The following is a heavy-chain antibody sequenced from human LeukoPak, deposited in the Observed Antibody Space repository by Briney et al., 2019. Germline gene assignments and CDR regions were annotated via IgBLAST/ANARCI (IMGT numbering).Heavy chain of an antibody. CDR1: GFTVSSNY. D-gene: IGHD2-21*01. CDR3: ATYYYYYMDV. J-gene: IGHJ6*03. V-gene: IGHV3-66*01. Sequence: GGSLRLSCAASGFTVSSNYMSWVRQAPGKGLEWVSVIYSGGSTYYADSVKGRFTISRDNSKNTLYLQMNSLRGEDTAVYYCATYYYYYMDVWGKGTTVTVSS. CDR2: IYSGGST.